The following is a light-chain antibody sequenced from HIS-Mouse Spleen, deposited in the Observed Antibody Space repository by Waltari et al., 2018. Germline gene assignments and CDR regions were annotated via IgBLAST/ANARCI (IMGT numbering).Light chain of an antibody. Sequence: DIQMTQSPSTLSASVGDRVTITCRASQSISSWLAWYQQKPGKAPKLLIYKAPSLESGVPSRFSGSGSGTEFTLTISSLQPDDFETYYCQQYNSYSPLTFGGGTKVEIK. CDR3: QQYNSYSPLT. CDR2: KAP. V-gene: IGKV1-5*03. J-gene: IGKJ4*01. CDR1: QSISSW.